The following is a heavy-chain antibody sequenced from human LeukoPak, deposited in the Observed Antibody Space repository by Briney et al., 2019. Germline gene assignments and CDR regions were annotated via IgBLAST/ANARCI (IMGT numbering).Heavy chain of an antibody. J-gene: IGHJ4*02. Sequence: SVTVSCQASRYTLPTYGIRWVRQAPAQGLEWMGWISAYNGNTNHAQKLQGRVTMTTDTSTSTAYMELRSLRSDDTAVYYCARVPYYYDSSGYYDYWGQGTLVTVSS. D-gene: IGHD3-22*01. CDR3: ARVPYYYDSSGYYDY. CDR1: RYTLPTYG. V-gene: IGHV1-18*01. CDR2: ISAYNGNT.